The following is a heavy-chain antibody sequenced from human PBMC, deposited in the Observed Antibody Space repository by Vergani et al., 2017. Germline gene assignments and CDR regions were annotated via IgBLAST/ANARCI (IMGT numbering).Heavy chain of an antibody. Sequence: VQLVESGGGLVQPGGSLRLSCAASGFTFSDYYMSWIRQAPGKGLEWVSYISSSSSYTNYADSVKGRFTISRDNAKNSLYLQMNSLRAEDTAVYYCARDPSMVRGVPPYGMDVWGQGTTVTVSS. J-gene: IGHJ6*02. CDR3: ARDPSMVRGVPPYGMDV. V-gene: IGHV3-11*05. D-gene: IGHD3-10*01. CDR2: ISSSSSYT. CDR1: GFTFSDYY.